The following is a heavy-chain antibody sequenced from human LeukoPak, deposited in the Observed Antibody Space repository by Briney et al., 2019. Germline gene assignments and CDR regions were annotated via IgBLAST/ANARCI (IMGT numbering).Heavy chain of an antibody. V-gene: IGHV3-7*01. Sequence: GGSLRLSCAASGFTFSSYWMSWVRQAPGKGLEWVANIKQDGSEKYYVDSVKGRFTISRDNAKNSLYLQMNSLRAEDTAVYYCARDSVLFSESQLLDAFDICGEGTMVTVSS. CDR2: IKQDGSEK. CDR1: GFTFSSYW. D-gene: IGHD1-1*01. J-gene: IGHJ3*02. CDR3: ARDSVLFSESQLLDAFDI.